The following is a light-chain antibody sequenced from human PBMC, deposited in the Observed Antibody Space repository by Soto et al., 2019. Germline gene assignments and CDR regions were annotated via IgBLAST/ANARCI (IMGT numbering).Light chain of an antibody. CDR3: QQYGSAPGFT. Sequence: ENVLTQSPGTLSLSPGERATLSCRASQSVSSSYLAWYQQKPGQAPRLLIYGASSSATGIPDRFSGSGSGTDSTLTISRLEPEDFAVYYCQQYGSAPGFTFGPGTKVDIK. CDR1: QSVSSSY. CDR2: GAS. V-gene: IGKV3-20*01. J-gene: IGKJ3*01.